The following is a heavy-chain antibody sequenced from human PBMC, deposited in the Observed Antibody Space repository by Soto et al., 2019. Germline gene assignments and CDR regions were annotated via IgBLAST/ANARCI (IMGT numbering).Heavy chain of an antibody. D-gene: IGHD5-18*01. Sequence: GESLKISCKGSGYSFTSYWISWVRQMSGKGLEWMGRIDPSDSYTNYSPSFQGHVTISADKSISTAYLQWSSLKASDTAMYYCARQGYSYGRDYYYGMDVWGQGTTVTVSS. CDR1: GYSFTSYW. CDR2: IDPSDSYT. J-gene: IGHJ6*02. V-gene: IGHV5-10-1*01. CDR3: ARQGYSYGRDYYYGMDV.